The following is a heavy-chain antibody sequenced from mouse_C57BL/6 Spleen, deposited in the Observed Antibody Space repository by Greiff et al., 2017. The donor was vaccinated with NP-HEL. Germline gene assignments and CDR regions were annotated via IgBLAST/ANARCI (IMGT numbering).Heavy chain of an antibody. CDR1: GYTFTSYW. V-gene: IGHV1-50*01. J-gene: IGHJ1*03. D-gene: IGHD1-1*01. Sequence: QVQLQQPGAELVKPGASVKLSCKASGYTFTSYWMQWVKQRPGQGLEWIGEIDPSDSYTNYNQKFKGKATLTVDTSSSTAYMQLSSLTSADSADYYCASYRYYGSSWTGWYFDVWGTGTTVTVSS. CDR2: IDPSDSYT. CDR3: ASYRYYGSSWTGWYFDV.